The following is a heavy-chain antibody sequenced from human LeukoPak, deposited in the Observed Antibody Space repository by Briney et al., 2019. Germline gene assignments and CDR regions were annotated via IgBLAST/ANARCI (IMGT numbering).Heavy chain of an antibody. D-gene: IGHD3-16*01. Sequence: PSETLSLTCTVSGGSFTSSGYYWGWLRQPPGQGLEWIVSIFYTGSTYYNPSLKSRVTISVDTSKRQFSLNLTSVTAADTAVYYCGSLRGRPGIFYLDYWGQGTLVTVSS. CDR1: GGSFTSSGYY. V-gene: IGHV4-39*01. CDR3: GSLRGRPGIFYLDY. J-gene: IGHJ4*02. CDR2: IFYTGST.